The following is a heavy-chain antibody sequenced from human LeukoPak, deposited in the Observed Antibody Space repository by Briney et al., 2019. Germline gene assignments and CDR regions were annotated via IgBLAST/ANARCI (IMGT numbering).Heavy chain of an antibody. J-gene: IGHJ6*03. V-gene: IGHV4-4*07. CDR3: ARDEMKVGSGGDTSSYYYVYYMDV. Sequence: SETLSLTCSVSGDSVSRYHWSWIRHPAGRGLEWIGRGFSSGSANYNPSLKSRVILSVDKSKNELSLRLSAVIAADTAIYYCARDEMKVGSGGDTSSYYYVYYMDVWGQGTAVSVS. CDR1: GDSVSRYH. CDR2: GFSSGSA. D-gene: IGHD2-21*02.